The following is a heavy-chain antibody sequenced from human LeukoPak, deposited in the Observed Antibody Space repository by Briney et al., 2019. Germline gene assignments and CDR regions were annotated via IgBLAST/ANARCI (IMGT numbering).Heavy chain of an antibody. J-gene: IGHJ4*02. CDR2: ISGSGGST. V-gene: IGHV3-23*01. D-gene: IGHD3-22*01. CDR1: GFTFSGYA. CDR3: AKTPNYYDSSGYAIDY. Sequence: PGGSLRLSCAASGFTFSGYAMSWVRQAPGKGLEWVSAISGSGGSTYYADSVKGRFTISRDNSKNTLYLQMNSLRAEDTAVYYCAKTPNYYDSSGYAIDYWGQGTLVTVSS.